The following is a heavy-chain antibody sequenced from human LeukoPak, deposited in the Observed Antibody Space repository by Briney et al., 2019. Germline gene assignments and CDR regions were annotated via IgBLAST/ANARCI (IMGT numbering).Heavy chain of an antibody. J-gene: IGHJ4*02. D-gene: IGHD3-22*01. Sequence: PSETLSLTCIVSGGSIRSGGFYWSWIRQHPGKGLEWIGHISYSGGTYYNPSFKSRLTISFDTSKNQLSLKLSSVTVADTAVYYCARVGDTSGYFYMADYWGQGTLVTVSS. V-gene: IGHV4-31*03. CDR1: GGSIRSGGFY. CDR2: ISYSGGT. CDR3: ARVGDTSGYFYMADY.